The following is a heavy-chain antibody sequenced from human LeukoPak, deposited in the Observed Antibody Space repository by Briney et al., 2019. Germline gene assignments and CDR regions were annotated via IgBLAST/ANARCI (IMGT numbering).Heavy chain of an antibody. Sequence: PGGSLRLSCAASGFTFSSYGMNWVRQAPGKGLEWVAVISYDGSTKYYADSVKGRFTISRDNSKNTLYLQMNSRRAEDTAVYYCARVISDRRGWYYFDYGGQGTLVTVSS. J-gene: IGHJ4*02. CDR1: GFTFSSYG. CDR3: ARVISDRRGWYYFDY. D-gene: IGHD6-19*01. V-gene: IGHV3-30*03. CDR2: ISYDGSTK.